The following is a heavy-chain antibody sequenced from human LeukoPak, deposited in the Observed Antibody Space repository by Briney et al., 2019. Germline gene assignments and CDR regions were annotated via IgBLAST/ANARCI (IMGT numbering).Heavy chain of an antibody. Sequence: ASVKVSCKVSGYSLTELSMHWVRQAPGKGLEWMGGFDPENGETMYAQKFQGRVTMTEDTSTDTAYMELSSLRSEDTAVYYCASARGVAAAAGGNYFDYWGQGALVTVSS. D-gene: IGHD6-13*01. J-gene: IGHJ4*02. CDR3: ASARGVAAAAGGNYFDY. CDR2: FDPENGET. V-gene: IGHV1-24*01. CDR1: GYSLTELS.